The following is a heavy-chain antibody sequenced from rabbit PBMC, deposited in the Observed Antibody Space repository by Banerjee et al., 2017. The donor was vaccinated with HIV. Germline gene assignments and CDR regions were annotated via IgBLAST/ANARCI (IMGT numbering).Heavy chain of an antibody. J-gene: IGHJ4*01. V-gene: IGHV1S45*01. CDR2: IYVGSSGST. Sequence: QEQLEESGGDLVKPGASLTLTCTASGFSFSSSYYMCWVRQAPGKGLEWIACIYVGSSGSTYYASWAKGRFTISKTSSTTVTLQMTSLTAADTATYFCTRDDGAGGSDDFNLWGPGTLVTVS. D-gene: IGHD8-1*01. CDR1: GFSFSSSYY. CDR3: TRDDGAGGSDDFNL.